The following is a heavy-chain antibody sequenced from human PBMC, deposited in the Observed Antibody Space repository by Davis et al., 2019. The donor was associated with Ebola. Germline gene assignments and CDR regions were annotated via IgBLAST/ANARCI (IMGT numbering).Heavy chain of an antibody. CDR1: GYTFSDYY. CDR3: ARGVGAGASRMDV. D-gene: IGHD1-26*01. Sequence: AASVKVSCKASGYTFSDYYMHWVRQAPGQGLEWMGRINPNSGGTNYAQKFQGRVTLTRDTSISTAYMELSRLTSDDTAVYYCARGVGAGASRMDVWGQGTTVTVSS. J-gene: IGHJ6*02. CDR2: INPNSGGT. V-gene: IGHV1-2*06.